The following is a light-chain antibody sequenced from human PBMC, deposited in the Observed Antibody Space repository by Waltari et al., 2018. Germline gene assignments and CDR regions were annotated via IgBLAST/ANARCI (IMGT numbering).Light chain of an antibody. Sequence: SALTQPASVSGSPGQSITISCTGPSSDVGGYNYVSWYQQHPGKAPKLMIYDVSKRPSGVSNRFSGSKSGNTASLTISGLQAEDEADYYCSSYTSSSTVVFGGGTKLTVL. J-gene: IGLJ2*01. CDR3: SSYTSSSTVV. V-gene: IGLV2-14*01. CDR1: SSDVGGYNY. CDR2: DVS.